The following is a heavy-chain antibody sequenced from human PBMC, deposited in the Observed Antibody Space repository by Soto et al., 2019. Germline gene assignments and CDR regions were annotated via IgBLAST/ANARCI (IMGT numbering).Heavy chain of an antibody. V-gene: IGHV5-10-1*01. CDR3: ARLSLTDYGYYYGMDV. CDR1: GYSFTSYW. CDR2: IDPSDSYT. Sequence: PGESLKISCKGSGYSFTSYWISWVRQMPGKGLEWMGRIDPSDSYTNYSPSFQGHVTISADKSISTAYLQWSSLKASDTAMFFCARLSLTDYGYYYGMDVWGQGTTVTVSS. D-gene: IGHD4-17*01. J-gene: IGHJ6*02.